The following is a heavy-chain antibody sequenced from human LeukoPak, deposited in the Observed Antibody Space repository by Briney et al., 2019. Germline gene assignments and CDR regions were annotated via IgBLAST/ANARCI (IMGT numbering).Heavy chain of an antibody. V-gene: IGHV1-24*01. CDR1: GYTLTELS. CDR3: ARGFDSSGYRKGVFFFQH. D-gene: IGHD3-22*01. CDR2: FDPEDGET. J-gene: IGHJ1*01. Sequence: ASVKVSCKVSGYTLTELSVHWVRQAPGKGLEWMGGFDPEDGETIYAQKFQGRVTMTEDTSTDTAYMELSSLRSEDTAVYYCARGFDSSGYRKGVFFFQHWGQGTLVTVSS.